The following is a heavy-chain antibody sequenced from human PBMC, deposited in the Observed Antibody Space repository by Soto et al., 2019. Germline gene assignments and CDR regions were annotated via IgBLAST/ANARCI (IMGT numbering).Heavy chain of an antibody. CDR3: ARGYRTSWYWFDL. D-gene: IGHD6-13*01. Sequence: QAQLQESGPGPVKPSETLSLTCTVSGGSVSGGTHYWSWIRQPPGKGLEWIGNIYNIGSTNYNPSLKSRVTISVDTSKNQFSLKLSSVTAADTAVYYCARGYRTSWYWFDLWGRGTLVTVSS. CDR2: IYNIGST. CDR1: GGSVSGGTHY. J-gene: IGHJ2*01. V-gene: IGHV4-61*01.